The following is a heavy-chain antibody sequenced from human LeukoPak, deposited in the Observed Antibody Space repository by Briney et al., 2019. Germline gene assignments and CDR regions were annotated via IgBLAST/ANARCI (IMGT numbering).Heavy chain of an antibody. Sequence: PGRSLRLSCAASGFTFDDYAMHWVRQAPGKGLEWVSGISWNSGSIGYADSVKGRFTISRDNAKNSLYLQMNSLRAEDTALYYCAKDRGRFGELLHFDYWGQGTLVPVSS. D-gene: IGHD3-10*01. CDR3: AKDRGRFGELLHFDY. J-gene: IGHJ4*02. V-gene: IGHV3-9*01. CDR2: ISWNSGSI. CDR1: GFTFDDYA.